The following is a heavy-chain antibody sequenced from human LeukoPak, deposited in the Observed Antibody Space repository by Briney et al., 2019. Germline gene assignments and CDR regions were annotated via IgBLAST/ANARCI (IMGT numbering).Heavy chain of an antibody. CDR1: GYTFTSYG. V-gene: IGHV1-18*01. D-gene: IGHD2-2*01. CDR2: ISAYNGNT. CDR3: ARDGGYCSSTSCYPRAFDI. J-gene: IGHJ3*02. Sequence: GASVKVSCKASGYTFTSYGISWVRQAPGQGLEWMGWISAYNGNTNYALKLQGRVTMTTDTSTSTAYMELRSLRSDDTAVYYCARDGGYCSSTSCYPRAFDIWGQGTMVTVSS.